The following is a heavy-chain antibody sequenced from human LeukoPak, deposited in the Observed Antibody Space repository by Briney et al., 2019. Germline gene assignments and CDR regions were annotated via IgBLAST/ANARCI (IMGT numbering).Heavy chain of an antibody. CDR1: GFTFDDYA. J-gene: IGHJ4*02. Sequence: PGGSLRLSCAASGFTFDDYAMHWVRQAPGKGLEWVSGISWNSGSIGYADSVKGRFTISRDNAKNSLYLQMNSLRAEDMALYYCAKTPIAAADSRLYYFDYWGQGTLVTVSS. CDR2: ISWNSGSI. V-gene: IGHV3-9*03. CDR3: AKTPIAAADSRLYYFDY. D-gene: IGHD6-13*01.